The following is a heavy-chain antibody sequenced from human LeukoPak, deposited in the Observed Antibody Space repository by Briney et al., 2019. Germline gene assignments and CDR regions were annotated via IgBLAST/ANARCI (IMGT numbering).Heavy chain of an antibody. V-gene: IGHV4-39*01. CDR3: ARHSRVVRARDPIYGMDV. CDR2: IYYSGST. D-gene: IGHD3-10*01. Sequence: PSETLSLTCTASGGSISSSSYYWGWIRQPPGKGLEWIGSIYYSGSTHYNPSLKSRVTISVDTSKNQFSLKLSSVTAADTAVYYCARHSRVVRARDPIYGMDVWGQGTTVTVSS. J-gene: IGHJ6*02. CDR1: GGSISSSSYY.